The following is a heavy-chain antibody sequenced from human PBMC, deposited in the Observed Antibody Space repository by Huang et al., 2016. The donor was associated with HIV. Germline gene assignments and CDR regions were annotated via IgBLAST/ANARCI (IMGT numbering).Heavy chain of an antibody. V-gene: IGHV4-39*02. J-gene: IGHJ4*02. CDR1: GGSITDSNYY. D-gene: IGHD3-10*01. CDR3: ARNFGSWSGYFDS. CDR2: IYYSGDT. Sequence: QLQLQESGPGLVRPSEPLSLICTVSGGSITDSNYYWGWIRQPPGKGLEWIGSIYYSGDTDYNPSLKSRVTIAVDTSKNRFSLDSRSVAVADTAIYYCARNFGSWSGYFDSWGQGTLVPVSS.